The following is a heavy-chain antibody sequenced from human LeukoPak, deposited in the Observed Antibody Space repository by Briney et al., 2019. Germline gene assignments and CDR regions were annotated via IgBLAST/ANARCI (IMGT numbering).Heavy chain of an antibody. CDR1: GGFISSYY. CDR2: IQFSGTT. Sequence: SETLSLTCTVSGGFISSYYWSWIRQPPGKRLEWIGYIQFSGTTNYSPSLKSRVTLSLDTSKNQFSLKLSSVTAADSAVYYCARSDGNYFDYWGQGTLVTVSS. CDR3: ARSDGNYFDY. D-gene: IGHD1-26*01. J-gene: IGHJ4*02. V-gene: IGHV4-59*01.